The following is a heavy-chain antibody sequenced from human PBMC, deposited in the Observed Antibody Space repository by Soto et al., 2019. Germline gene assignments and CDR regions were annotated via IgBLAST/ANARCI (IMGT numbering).Heavy chain of an antibody. CDR3: ARVPSKSYYFDY. CDR2: ISSSSSYI. D-gene: IGHD3-16*02. CDR1: GFTFSSYS. Sequence: GGSLRLSCAASGFTFSSYSMNWVRQAPGKGLEWVSSISSSSSYIYYADSVKGRFTISRDNAKNSLYLQMNSLRAEDTAVYYCARVPSKSYYFDYWGQGPLVTVSS. V-gene: IGHV3-21*01. J-gene: IGHJ4*02.